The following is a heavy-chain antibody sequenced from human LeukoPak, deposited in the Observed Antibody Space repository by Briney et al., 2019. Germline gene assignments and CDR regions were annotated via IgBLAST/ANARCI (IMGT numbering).Heavy chain of an antibody. D-gene: IGHD3-10*01. Sequence: GGSLRLSCAASGFTFSSYGMHWVRQAPGKGLEWVAVIWYGGSNKYYADSVKGRFTISRDNSKNTLYLQMNSLRAEDTAVYYCAKEAGVAGYYGSGSHSSYFDYWGQGTLVTVSS. V-gene: IGHV3-30*02. J-gene: IGHJ4*02. CDR3: AKEAGVAGYYGSGSHSSYFDY. CDR1: GFTFSSYG. CDR2: IWYGGSNK.